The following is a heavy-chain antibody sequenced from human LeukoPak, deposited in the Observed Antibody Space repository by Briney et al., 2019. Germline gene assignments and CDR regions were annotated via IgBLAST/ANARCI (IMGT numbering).Heavy chain of an antibody. V-gene: IGHV3-66*01. CDR2: IYSGGTT. CDR3: ARDLETDISDASDM. J-gene: IGHJ3*02. Sequence: GGSLRLSCAASGVTVNSHYMSWVRQAPGKGLEWVSVIYSGGTTYYADSVKGRFTISRDNSKNTLYLQMNSLRAEDTAVYYCARDLETDISDASDMWGQGTVVTVSS. D-gene: IGHD3-9*01. CDR1: GVTVNSHY.